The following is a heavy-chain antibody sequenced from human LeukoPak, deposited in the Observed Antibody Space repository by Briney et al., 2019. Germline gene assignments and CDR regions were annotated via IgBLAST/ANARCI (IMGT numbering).Heavy chain of an antibody. V-gene: IGHV1-2*02. CDR1: GYTFTGYY. CDR3: ARALNYGGLDAFDI. J-gene: IGHJ3*02. CDR2: INPNSGGT. Sequence: GASVKVSCKASGYTFTGYYMHWVRQAPGQGLEWMGWINPNSGGTNYAQKFQGRVTMTRDTSISTAYMELSRLRSDDTAAYYCARALNYGGLDAFDIWGQGTMVTVSS. D-gene: IGHD4-23*01.